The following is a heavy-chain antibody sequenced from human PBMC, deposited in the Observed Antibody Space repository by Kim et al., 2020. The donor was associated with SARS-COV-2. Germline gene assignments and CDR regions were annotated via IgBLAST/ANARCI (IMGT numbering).Heavy chain of an antibody. V-gene: IGHV6-1*01. Sequence: SQTLSLTCAISGDSVSSNSAAWNWIRQSPSRGLEWLGRTYYRSKWYNEYALSVKSRITINPDTSNNQFFLQLKSVTPEDTAVYYCVGGGGWNTWGQGTLVTGSS. J-gene: IGHJ5*02. CDR1: GDSVSSNSAA. CDR3: VGGGGWNT. D-gene: IGHD6-19*01. CDR2: TYYRSKWYN.